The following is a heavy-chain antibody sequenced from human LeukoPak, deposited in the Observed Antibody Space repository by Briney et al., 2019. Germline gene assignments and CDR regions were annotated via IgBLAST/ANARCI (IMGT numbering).Heavy chain of an antibody. CDR2: IFHSGTT. D-gene: IGHD3-22*01. Sequence: SETLSLTCTVSGGSISSSNWWSWVRQPPGKGLEWIGRIFHSGTTDYKTSLKGRVNISVETSKNQFSLKLSSVTAADTAVYYCARVTGYMIEDYFDYWGQGTLVTVSS. CDR1: GGSISSSNW. J-gene: IGHJ4*02. CDR3: ARVTGYMIEDYFDY. V-gene: IGHV4-4*02.